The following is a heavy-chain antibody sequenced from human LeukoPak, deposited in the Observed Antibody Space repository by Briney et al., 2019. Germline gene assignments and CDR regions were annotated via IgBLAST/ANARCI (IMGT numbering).Heavy chain of an antibody. Sequence: ASVKVSCKASGYTFTSYDINWVRQAPGQGLEWMGIINPSGGSTSYAQKFQGRVTMTRDTSTSTVYMELSSLRSEDTAVYYCARARNDAFDIWGQGTMVTVSS. D-gene: IGHD6-6*01. CDR3: ARARNDAFDI. J-gene: IGHJ3*02. CDR1: GYTFTSYD. V-gene: IGHV1-46*01. CDR2: INPSGGST.